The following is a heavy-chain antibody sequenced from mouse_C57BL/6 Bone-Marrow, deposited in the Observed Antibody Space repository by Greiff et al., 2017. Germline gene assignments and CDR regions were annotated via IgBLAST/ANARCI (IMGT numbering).Heavy chain of an antibody. J-gene: IGHJ4*01. Sequence: VKLVESGAELVRPGASVTLSCKASGYTFTDYEMHWVKQTPVHGLEWIGAIDPGTGGTAYTQKFKGRAILTADKSYSTAYMELRSLTSEDSAVYYCTNYGSSPYYAMDYWGQGTSVTVSS. CDR2: IDPGTGGT. V-gene: IGHV1-15*01. CDR3: TNYGSSPYYAMDY. CDR1: GYTFTDYE. D-gene: IGHD1-1*01.